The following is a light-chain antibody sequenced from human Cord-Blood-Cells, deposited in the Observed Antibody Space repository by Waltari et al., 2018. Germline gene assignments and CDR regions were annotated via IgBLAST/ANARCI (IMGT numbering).Light chain of an antibody. V-gene: IGLV3-21*04. CDR2: YDS. CDR3: QVWGSSSDHWV. CDR1: NIGSKS. J-gene: IGLJ3*02. Sequence: SYVLTQPPSVSVAPGKTARITCGGNNIGSKSVHWYQQKPGQAPVLVIYYDSDRPSGIPARFSGSNSANTATLTISRVEAGDEADYYCQVWGSSSDHWVCGGGTKLTVL.